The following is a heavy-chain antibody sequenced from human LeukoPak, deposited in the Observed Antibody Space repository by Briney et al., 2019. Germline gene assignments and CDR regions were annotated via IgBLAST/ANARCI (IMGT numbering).Heavy chain of an antibody. CDR3: ARDKSNGIGIVY. Sequence: ASVKVSCKASGYTFRNYYIHWVRQAPGHGLEYMGWIDFNRGDTNYAEKFQGRVTMTRDTSIDTVYMDLSSLRSDDTALYYCARDKSNGIGIVYWGQGTPVTVSS. J-gene: IGHJ4*02. CDR2: IDFNRGDT. D-gene: IGHD1-26*01. CDR1: GYTFRNYY. V-gene: IGHV1-2*02.